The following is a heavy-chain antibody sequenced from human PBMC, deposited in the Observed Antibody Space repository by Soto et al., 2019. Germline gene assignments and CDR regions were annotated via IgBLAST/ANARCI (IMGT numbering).Heavy chain of an antibody. CDR3: ARAPPGDSSSSSCFAP. J-gene: IGHJ5*02. CDR1: GGSISSGGYS. D-gene: IGHD6-6*01. Sequence: PSETLSLTCAVSGGSISSGGYSWSWFRQPPGKGLEWIGYIYHSGSTYYNPSLKSRVTISVDRSKNQFSLKLSSVTAADTAVYCCARAPPGDSSSSSCFAPWGQGTLVTVSS. CDR2: IYHSGST. V-gene: IGHV4-30-2*01.